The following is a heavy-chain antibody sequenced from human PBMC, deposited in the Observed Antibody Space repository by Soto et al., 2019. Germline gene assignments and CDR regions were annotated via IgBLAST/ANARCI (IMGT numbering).Heavy chain of an antibody. CDR2: ISYDGSNK. Sequence: GGSLRLSCAASGFTFSSYAMHWVRQAPGKGLEWVAVISYDGSNKYYADSVKGRFTISRDNSKNTLYLQMNSLRAEDTAVYYCARDPAEGTAMAYYFDYWGQGTLVTVSS. J-gene: IGHJ4*02. V-gene: IGHV3-30-3*01. D-gene: IGHD5-18*01. CDR1: GFTFSSYA. CDR3: ARDPAEGTAMAYYFDY.